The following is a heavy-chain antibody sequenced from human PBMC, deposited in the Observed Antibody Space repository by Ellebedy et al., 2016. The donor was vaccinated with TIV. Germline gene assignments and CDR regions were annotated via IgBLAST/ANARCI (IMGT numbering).Heavy chain of an antibody. CDR1: GFTFSSYG. V-gene: IGHV3-33*01. Sequence: GESLKISXAASGFTFSSYGMHWVRQAPGKGLEWVAVIWYDGSNKYYADSVKGRFTISRDNSKNTLYLQMNSLRAEVTAVYYCARDMAFIAAAGTGNFDYWGQGTLVTVSS. CDR2: IWYDGSNK. D-gene: IGHD6-13*01. CDR3: ARDMAFIAAAGTGNFDY. J-gene: IGHJ4*02.